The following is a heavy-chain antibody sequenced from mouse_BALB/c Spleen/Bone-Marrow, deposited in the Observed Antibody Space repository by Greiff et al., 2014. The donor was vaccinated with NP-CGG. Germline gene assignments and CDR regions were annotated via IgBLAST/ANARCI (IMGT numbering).Heavy chain of an antibody. V-gene: IGHV1-80*01. D-gene: IGHD2-10*02. CDR1: GYPFSSYW. CDR3: ARKYGDH. Sequence: QVQLQQSGAELVRPGSSVKISCKASGYPFSSYWMNWVKQRPGQGLEWIGQIYPGDGETNYNGKFKGNATLTADKSSSTAYMRISSLTSEDSAVYFCARKYGDHWGQGTTLTVSS. CDR2: IYPGDGET. J-gene: IGHJ2*01.